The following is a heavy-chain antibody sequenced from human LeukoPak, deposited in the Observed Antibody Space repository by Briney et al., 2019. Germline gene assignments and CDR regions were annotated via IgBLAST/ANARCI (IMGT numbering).Heavy chain of an antibody. D-gene: IGHD3-10*01. CDR1: GGSISSYY. CDR2: IYYSGST. J-gene: IGHJ4*02. V-gene: IGHV4-59*01. CDR3: ARELDYGSGSYQLDY. Sequence: SETLSLTCTVSGGSISSYYWSWIRQPPGKGLEWIGYIYYSGSTNYNPSLKSRVTISVDTSKNQFSLKLSSVTAADTAVYYCARELDYGSGSYQLDYWGQGTLVTVSS.